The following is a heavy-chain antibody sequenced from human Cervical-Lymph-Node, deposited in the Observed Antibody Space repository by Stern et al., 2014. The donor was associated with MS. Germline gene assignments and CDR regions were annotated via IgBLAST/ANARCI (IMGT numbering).Heavy chain of an antibody. Sequence: VQVVQSGAQVKKPGESLKISCKGSGYNFNSYWIAWVRQVPGKGLEWMGIIFPGDSATSYSPSFQGQVTFAADKSISTAYVQWSSLKASDTAMYYCASLRSYGYSREALDIWGPGTMVIVSS. V-gene: IGHV5-51*03. CDR3: ASLRSYGYSREALDI. D-gene: IGHD5-18*01. J-gene: IGHJ3*02. CDR1: GYNFNSYW. CDR2: IFPGDSAT.